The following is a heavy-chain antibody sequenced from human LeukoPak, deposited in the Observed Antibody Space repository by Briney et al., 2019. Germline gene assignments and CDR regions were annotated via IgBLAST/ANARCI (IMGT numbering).Heavy chain of an antibody. Sequence: SETLSLTCSVSGASVTSHSWSWIRQPPGKQLESIGMIYNSVTTNYRPSLKSRVTISVDACKNQLSLKLSSVTAADTAVYYCARGGASSHWFGSWGQGTLVTVSS. CDR3: ARGGASSHWFGS. V-gene: IGHV4-59*02. J-gene: IGHJ5*01. CDR2: IYNSVTT. CDR1: GASVTSHS. D-gene: IGHD6-13*01.